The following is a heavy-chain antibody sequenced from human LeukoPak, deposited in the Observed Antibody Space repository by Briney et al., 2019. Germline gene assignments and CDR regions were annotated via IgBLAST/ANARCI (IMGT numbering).Heavy chain of an antibody. J-gene: IGHJ4*02. D-gene: IGHD2-15*01. Sequence: SETLSLTCTVSGGSIGSGSYYWSWIQQPAGKGLEWIGRIYTSGSTNYSPSLKSRVTISVDTSKNQFSLRLSSVTAADTAVYYCARGIPVVGFFDYWGQGTLVTVSS. CDR3: ARGIPVVGFFDY. CDR2: IYTSGST. V-gene: IGHV4-61*02. CDR1: GGSIGSGSYY.